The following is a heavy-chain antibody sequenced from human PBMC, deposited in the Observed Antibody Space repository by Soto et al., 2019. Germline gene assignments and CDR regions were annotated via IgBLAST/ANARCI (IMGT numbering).Heavy chain of an antibody. J-gene: IGHJ4*02. CDR3: ARLEGLATISYYFDF. CDR2: INSDGSST. CDR1: GFTFSSYW. D-gene: IGHD3-9*01. V-gene: IGHV3-74*01. Sequence: HPGGSLRLSCAASGFTFSSYWMHWVRQAPGKGLVWVSRINSDGSSTSYADSVKGRFTISRDKSKSQFSLKLTSVTAADSAVYFCARLEGLATISYYFDFWGQGALVTVSS.